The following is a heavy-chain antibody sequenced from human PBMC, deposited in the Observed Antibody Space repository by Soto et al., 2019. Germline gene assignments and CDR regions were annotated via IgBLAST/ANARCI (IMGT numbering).Heavy chain of an antibody. CDR1: GYTFTSYG. J-gene: IGHJ4*02. D-gene: IGHD3-3*01. Sequence: QVPLVQSGAEVKKPGASVKVSCKASGYTFTSYGISWVRQAPGQGLEWMGWISAYNGNTNYAQKLQGRVTMTTDTSTSTAYMELRSLRSDDTAVYYCARGPRPDYDFWSGYYWAYWGQGTLVTVSS. V-gene: IGHV1-18*01. CDR3: ARGPRPDYDFWSGYYWAY. CDR2: ISAYNGNT.